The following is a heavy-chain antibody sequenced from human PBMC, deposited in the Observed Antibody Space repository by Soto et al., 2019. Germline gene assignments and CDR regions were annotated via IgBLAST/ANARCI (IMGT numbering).Heavy chain of an antibody. J-gene: IGHJ3*02. V-gene: IGHV2-5*01. CDR2: IYWNDDK. CDR3: AHGYGSGNVDDAFDI. D-gene: IGHD3-10*01. Sequence: CGRTLVNPTPTLPLTCTFSGFSLITSGVGVGWMSQHQGKALEWLALIYWNDDKRYSPSLKSRLTITKDTSKNQVVLTMTNMDPVDTAAYYCAHGYGSGNVDDAFDIWGQGTMVTVSS. CDR1: GFSLITSGVG.